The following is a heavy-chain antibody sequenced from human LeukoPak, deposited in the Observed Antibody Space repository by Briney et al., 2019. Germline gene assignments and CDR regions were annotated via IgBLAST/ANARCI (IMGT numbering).Heavy chain of an antibody. J-gene: IGHJ5*02. V-gene: IGHV3-23*01. CDR3: AKSRGGFGELYPFDP. CDR2: LSGSGGDI. CDR1: GFTFSSYA. D-gene: IGHD3-10*01. Sequence: GGSLRLSCAASGFTFSSYAMSWVRQAPGKGLEWVSTLSGSGGDIYYADSVKGRFTISRDNSKNTLYLQMNSLRAEDTAVYYCAKSRGGFGELYPFDPWGQGTLVTVSS.